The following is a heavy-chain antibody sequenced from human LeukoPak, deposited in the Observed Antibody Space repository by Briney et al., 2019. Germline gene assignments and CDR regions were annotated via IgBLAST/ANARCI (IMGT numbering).Heavy chain of an antibody. CDR1: GYSFTRYW. CDR2: IYPGDSDT. D-gene: IGHD3-22*01. V-gene: IGHV5-51*01. CDR3: ASTYYYDSSGSSDAFDI. J-gene: IGHJ3*02. Sequence: GESLKISCKGSGYSFTRYWIGWVRQIPGKGLEWIGIIYPGDSDTRYSPSFQGQVTISADKSISTAYLQWSSLKASDTAMYYCASTYYYDSSGSSDAFDIWGQGTMVTVSS.